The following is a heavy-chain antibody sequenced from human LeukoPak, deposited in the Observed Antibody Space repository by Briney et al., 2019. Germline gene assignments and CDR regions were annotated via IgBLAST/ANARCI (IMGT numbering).Heavy chain of an antibody. CDR1: GFTFSSYA. J-gene: IGHJ4*02. CDR3: AKHFYSFDY. CDR2: ISGSGGST. V-gene: IGHV3-23*01. Sequence: PGGSLRLSCAASGFTFSSYAMSWVRQAPGRGLEWVSSISGSGGSTYYADSVKGRFTISRDNSKNSLYLQMNSLRAEATAVYYCAKHFYSFDYWGQGTLVTVSS. D-gene: IGHD2/OR15-2a*01.